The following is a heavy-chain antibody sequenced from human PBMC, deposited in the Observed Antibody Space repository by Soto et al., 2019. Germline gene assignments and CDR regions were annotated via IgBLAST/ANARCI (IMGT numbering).Heavy chain of an antibody. V-gene: IGHV3-30-3*01. Sequence: QVQLVESGGGVVQPGRSLRLSCAASGFTFSSYAMHWVRQAPGKGLEWVAVISYDGSNKYYADSVKGRFTISRDNSKNTLYLQMNSLRAEDTAVYYCARDRYFSSGWYTGVDYWGQGTLVTVSS. J-gene: IGHJ4*02. CDR3: ARDRYFSSGWYTGVDY. CDR1: GFTFSSYA. CDR2: ISYDGSNK. D-gene: IGHD6-19*01.